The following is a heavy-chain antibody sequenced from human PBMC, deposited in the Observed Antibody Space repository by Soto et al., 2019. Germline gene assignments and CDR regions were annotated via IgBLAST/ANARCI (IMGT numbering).Heavy chain of an antibody. CDR2: VNSDGSTT. CDR3: VRGLYGEPVGFDS. V-gene: IGHV3-74*01. CDR1: GFVFTDYW. Sequence: HPGGSLRLSCAASGFVFTDYWMHWVRRVPGRGLVWVSRVNSDGSTTNYVDSVKGRITISRDNEKNTLYLHMTSLRDEETSVFHCVRGLYGEPVGFDSWGQGNPVTVSS. J-gene: IGHJ4*02. D-gene: IGHD4-17*01.